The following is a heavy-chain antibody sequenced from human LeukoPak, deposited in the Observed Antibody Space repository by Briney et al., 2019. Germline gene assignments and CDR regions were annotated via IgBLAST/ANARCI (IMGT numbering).Heavy chain of an antibody. D-gene: IGHD1-26*01. J-gene: IGHJ3*02. V-gene: IGHV3-30*01. CDR1: GFTFSNYA. CDR3: ARFKVGRNTTQKNAFDI. Sequence: GGSLRLSCAASGFTFSNYAMHWACQAPGKGLEWVAVISFDSTKEYYANSVKGRFIVARDNPKATLHLQMHSLRPDDTAIYYCARFKVGRNTTQKNAFDIWGRGTLVTVSS. CDR2: ISFDSTKE.